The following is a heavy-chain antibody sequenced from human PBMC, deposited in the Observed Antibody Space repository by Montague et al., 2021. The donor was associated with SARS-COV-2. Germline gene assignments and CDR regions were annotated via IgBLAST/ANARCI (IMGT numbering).Heavy chain of an antibody. Sequence: SETLSLTCTVSGGSISNYYWSWIRQPSGKGLEWIGRIYSSGSTNXNPSRKSRISMSVDTSKNQFSLELSSVTAADTAIYYCARDYSHCSGGSCVFDYWGQGTLVTVSS. CDR3: ARDYSHCSGGSCVFDY. CDR2: IYSSGST. CDR1: GGSISNYY. D-gene: IGHD2-15*01. J-gene: IGHJ4*02. V-gene: IGHV4-4*07.